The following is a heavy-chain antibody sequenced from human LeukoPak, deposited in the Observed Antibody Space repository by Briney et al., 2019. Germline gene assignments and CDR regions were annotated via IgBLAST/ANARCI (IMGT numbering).Heavy chain of an antibody. V-gene: IGHV4-34*01. D-gene: IGHD5-18*01. CDR3: ARGAGRGYSYGTKYYYYGMDV. CDR1: GGSFSGYY. J-gene: IGHJ6*02. Sequence: SETLSLTCAVYGGSFSGYYWSWIRQPPGKGLEWIGEINHSGSTNYNPSLKSRVTISVDTSKNQFSLKLSSVTAADTAVYYCARGAGRGYSYGTKYYYYGMDVWGQGTTVTVSS. CDR2: INHSGST.